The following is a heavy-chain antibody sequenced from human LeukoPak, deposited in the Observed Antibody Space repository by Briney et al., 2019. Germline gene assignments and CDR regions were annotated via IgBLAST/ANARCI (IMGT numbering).Heavy chain of an antibody. Sequence: SETLSLTCAVYGGSFSGYYWSWIRQPPGKGLGWIGEINHSGSTNYNPSLKSRVTISVDTSKNQFSLKLSSVTAADTAVYYCAREPGTFDYPYMDVWGKGTTVTISS. CDR3: AREPGTFDYPYMDV. V-gene: IGHV4-34*01. J-gene: IGHJ6*03. CDR2: INHSGST. CDR1: GGSFSGYY. D-gene: IGHD3-16*01.